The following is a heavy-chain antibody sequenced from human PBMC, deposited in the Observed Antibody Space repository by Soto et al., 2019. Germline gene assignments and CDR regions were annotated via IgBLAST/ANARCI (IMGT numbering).Heavy chain of an antibody. J-gene: IGHJ4*02. CDR3: ARAVRGYYDSSGYYPFDY. Sequence: SVKVSCKASGGTFSSYAISWVRQAPGQGLEWMGGIIPIFGTANYAQKFQGRVTIAADESTSTAYMELSSLRSEDTAVYYCARAVRGYYDSSGYYPFDYWGQGTLVTVSS. CDR1: GGTFSSYA. D-gene: IGHD3-22*01. V-gene: IGHV1-69*13. CDR2: IIPIFGTA.